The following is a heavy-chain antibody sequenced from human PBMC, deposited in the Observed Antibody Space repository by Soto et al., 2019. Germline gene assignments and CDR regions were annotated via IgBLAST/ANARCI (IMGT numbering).Heavy chain of an antibody. J-gene: IGHJ6*02. CDR2: TFTGGST. CDR3: AKKPPSSIQGWAFGMDV. CDR1: GFSVTTNY. Sequence: EVQLVETGGGLIQPGGSLRLSCLASGFSVTTNYIIWVRQPPGKGLEWVSTTFTGGSTHCADSVKGRFSISRDNSKNTVYLQMNNLRVEDTAVYYCAKKPPSSIQGWAFGMDVWGQGTTVSVSS. V-gene: IGHV3-53*02. D-gene: IGHD1-26*01.